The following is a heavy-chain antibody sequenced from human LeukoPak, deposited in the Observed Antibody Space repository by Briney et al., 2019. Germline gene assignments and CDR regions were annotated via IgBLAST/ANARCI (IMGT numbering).Heavy chain of an antibody. Sequence: GGSLRLSCVASGFPFSSYAMSWVRQAPGKGLGRVSAISGSGGSTYYADSVKGRFTTSRDNSKNTLYLQMNSRTAEDTAVYYCAKLDHWETDYWGQRTLVTVSS. D-gene: IGHD1-26*01. J-gene: IGHJ4*02. CDR1: GFPFSSYA. CDR3: AKLDHWETDY. V-gene: IGHV3-23*01. CDR2: ISGSGGST.